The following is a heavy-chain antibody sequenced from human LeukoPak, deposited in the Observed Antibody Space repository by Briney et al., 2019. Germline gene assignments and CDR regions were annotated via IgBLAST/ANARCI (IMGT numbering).Heavy chain of an antibody. CDR1: GFTFTSYG. Sequence: GGSLRLSCAASGFTFTSYGMHWVRQAPGKGLEWVAMIWYDGSHKKYADSAEGRFSISRDTPKNTLYLQMNSLRADDTAVYYCARGVPIPATHPIDYWGQGSLVTVSS. V-gene: IGHV3-33*03. J-gene: IGHJ4*02. D-gene: IGHD3-10*01. CDR2: IWYDGSHK. CDR3: ARGVPIPATHPIDY.